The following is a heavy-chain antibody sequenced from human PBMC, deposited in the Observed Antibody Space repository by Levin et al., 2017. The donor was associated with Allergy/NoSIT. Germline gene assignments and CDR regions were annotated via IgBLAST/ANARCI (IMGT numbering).Heavy chain of an antibody. CDR2: ISSSGSTI. Sequence: GESLKISCAASGFTFSDYYMSWIRQAPGKGLEWVSYISSSGSTIYYADSVKGRFTISRDNAKNSLYLQMNSLRAEDTAVYYCARTGVTRYYGMDVWGQGTTVTVSS. J-gene: IGHJ6*02. V-gene: IGHV3-11*01. D-gene: IGHD4-23*01. CDR3: ARTGVTRYYGMDV. CDR1: GFTFSDYY.